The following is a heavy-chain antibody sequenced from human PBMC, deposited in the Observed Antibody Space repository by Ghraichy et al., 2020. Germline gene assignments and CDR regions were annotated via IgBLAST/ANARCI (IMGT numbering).Heavy chain of an antibody. Sequence: SETLSLTCAVYGGSFSGYYWSWIRQPPGKGLEWIGEINHSGSTNYNPSLKSRVTISVDTSKNQFSLKLSSVTAADTAVYYCARLAAAATCYFDYWGQGTLVTVSS. V-gene: IGHV4-34*01. J-gene: IGHJ4*02. CDR2: INHSGST. D-gene: IGHD6-13*01. CDR3: ARLAAAATCYFDY. CDR1: GGSFSGYY.